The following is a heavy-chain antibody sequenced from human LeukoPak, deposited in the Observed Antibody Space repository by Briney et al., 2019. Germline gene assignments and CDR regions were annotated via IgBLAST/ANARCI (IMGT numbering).Heavy chain of an antibody. V-gene: IGHV1-2*02. D-gene: IGHD3-10*01. CDR1: GYTFIDYY. Sequence: ASVKVSCKASGYTFIDYYLHWVRQAPGQGLEWMGSINPNSDVTNYAQNFQGTVTMTRDTFIRTAYMELSRLTSDDTAVYYCARGRSFGELGVYWGQGTLLTVSS. CDR2: INPNSDVT. CDR3: ARGRSFGELGVY. J-gene: IGHJ4*02.